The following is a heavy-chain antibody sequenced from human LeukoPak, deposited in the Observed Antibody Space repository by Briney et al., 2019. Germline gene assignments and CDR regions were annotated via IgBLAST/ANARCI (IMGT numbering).Heavy chain of an antibody. V-gene: IGHV3-30-3*01. CDR2: ISYDGSNK. D-gene: IGHD6-19*01. CDR3: AREIPPGYSSGSFDY. CDR1: GFTFSSYA. J-gene: IGHJ4*02. Sequence: GGSLRLSCAASGFTFSSYAMHWVRQASGKGLEWVAVISYDGSNKYYADSVKGRFTISRDNSKNTLYLQMNSLRAEDTAVYYCAREIPPGYSSGSFDYWGQGTLVTVSS.